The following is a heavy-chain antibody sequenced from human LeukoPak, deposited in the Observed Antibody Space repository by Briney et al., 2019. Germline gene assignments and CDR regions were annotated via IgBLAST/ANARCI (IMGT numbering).Heavy chain of an antibody. D-gene: IGHD4-17*01. CDR2: INHSGST. CDR1: GGSFSGYY. J-gene: IGHJ5*02. CDR3: AGRNDYGDHGFDP. V-gene: IGHV4-34*01. Sequence: SETLSLTCAVYGGSFSGYYWSWIRQPPGKGLEWIGEINHSGSTNYNPSLKSRVTISVDTSKNQFSLKLSSVTAADTAVYYCAGRNDYGDHGFDPWGQGTLVTVSS.